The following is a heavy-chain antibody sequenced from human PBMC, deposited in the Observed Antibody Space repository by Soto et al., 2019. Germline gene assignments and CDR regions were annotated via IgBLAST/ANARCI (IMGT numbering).Heavy chain of an antibody. CDR3: ARGGGYDSFDY. CDR1: GASISYGGFS. V-gene: IGHV4-30-2*06. J-gene: IGHJ4*02. CDR2: ISHLEST. Sequence: SETLSLTCTVSGASISYGGFSWSWIRHSPGKGLEWMGYISHLESTYFHPSFKSRLTMSIDRTRNQFSLKLSSVTAADMAVYYCARGGGYDSFDYWGQGVLVTVSS. D-gene: IGHD5-12*01.